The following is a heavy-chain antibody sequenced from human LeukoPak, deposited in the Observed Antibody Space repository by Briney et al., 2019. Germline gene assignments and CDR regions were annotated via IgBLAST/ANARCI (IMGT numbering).Heavy chain of an antibody. CDR1: GFNFSSYA. V-gene: IGHV3-23*01. Sequence: PGGSLRLSCAASGFNFSSYAMSWVRQAPGKGLEWVSAISGSGGSTYYADSVKGRFTISRDNSKNTLYLQMNSLRAEDTAVYYCAKENDYGDYGAKSERVGQFDPWGQGTLVTVSS. CDR2: ISGSGGST. CDR3: AKENDYGDYGAKSERVGQFDP. J-gene: IGHJ5*02. D-gene: IGHD4-17*01.